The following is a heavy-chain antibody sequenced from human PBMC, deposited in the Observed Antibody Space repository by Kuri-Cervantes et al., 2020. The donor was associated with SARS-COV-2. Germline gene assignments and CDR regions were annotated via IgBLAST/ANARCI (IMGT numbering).Heavy chain of an antibody. CDR2: IFYSGTT. CDR3: ASGGSSGWTTYYYYYYYMDV. CDR1: GGSISSSSYY. Sequence: SETLSLTCTVSGGSISSSSYYWGWIRQPPGKGLEWIGGIFYSGTTYYNPSLKSRVTISVDTSKNQFSLKLSSVTAADTAVYYCASGGSSGWTTYYYYYYYMDVWGKGTTVTVSS. V-gene: IGHV4-39*07. J-gene: IGHJ6*03. D-gene: IGHD6-19*01.